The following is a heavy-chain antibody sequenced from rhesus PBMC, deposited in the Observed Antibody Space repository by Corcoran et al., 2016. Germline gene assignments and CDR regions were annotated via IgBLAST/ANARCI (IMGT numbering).Heavy chain of an antibody. CDR1: GFTFGSYA. CDR2: SIPLVSIT. V-gene: IGHV1-198*02. D-gene: IGHD6-31*01. CDR3: ARGSPDSSGLDY. J-gene: IGHJ4*01. Sequence: QVQLVQSGAEVKKPGASVKVSCKASGFTFGSYAINWVRQAPGQVLEWMGVSIPLVSITNYAEKFQGRVKITADTSTSTAYMELSSLRSEDTAVYYCARGSPDSSGLDYWGRGVLVTVSS.